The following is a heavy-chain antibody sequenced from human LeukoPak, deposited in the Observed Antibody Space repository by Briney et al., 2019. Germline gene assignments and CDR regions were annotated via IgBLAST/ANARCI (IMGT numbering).Heavy chain of an antibody. Sequence: ASETLSLTCTVSGGSISEYYWTWIRQPPGKGLEWIGYMYHSVTSNYNPSLKSRVTISVDKSKNQFSLKLSSVTATDTAVYYCVAGSGSYSWYYYGMDVWGQGTTVTVSS. V-gene: IGHV4-59*12. CDR2: MYHSVTS. CDR1: GGSISEYY. J-gene: IGHJ6*02. D-gene: IGHD3-10*01. CDR3: VAGSGSYSWYYYGMDV.